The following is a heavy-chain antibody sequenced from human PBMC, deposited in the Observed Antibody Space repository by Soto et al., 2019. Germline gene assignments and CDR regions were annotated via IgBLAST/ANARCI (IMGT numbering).Heavy chain of an antibody. CDR1: GTSISSYY. J-gene: IGHJ4*02. CDR2: IHYSGTT. Sequence: SETLSLTCTVSGTSISSYYWSWIRQPPGKGLEWIANIHYSGTTNYNPSLASRVTLSVDTSKNQFSLKMTSVTTADRAMYFCARYNSYAIDYWGRGTLVTVSS. V-gene: IGHV4-59*01. D-gene: IGHD2-8*01. CDR3: ARYNSYAIDY.